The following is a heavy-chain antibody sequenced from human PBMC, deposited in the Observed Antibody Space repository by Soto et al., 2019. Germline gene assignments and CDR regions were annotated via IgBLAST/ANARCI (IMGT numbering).Heavy chain of an antibody. D-gene: IGHD6-13*01. CDR2: IYYSGST. CDR1: GGSISSSSYY. CDR3: SRHQSHSSSYVDP. J-gene: IGHJ5*02. Sequence: QLQLQESGPGLVKPSETLSLTCTVSGGSISSSSYYWGWISQPPGKGLECIGSIYYSGSTYYNPSLKSRVTTSVGTSKNQFSLKLSSATAADTAVYYCSRHQSHSSSYVDPWGQGTLVTVSS. V-gene: IGHV4-39*01.